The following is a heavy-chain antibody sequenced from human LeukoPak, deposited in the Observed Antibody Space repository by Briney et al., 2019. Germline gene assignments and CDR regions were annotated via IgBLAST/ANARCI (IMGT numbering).Heavy chain of an antibody. D-gene: IGHD5-18*01. Sequence: GGSLRLSCAASGFTFSDYWMSWMRQAPGKGLAWVANIKYDGNEEYYVDSVKGRFTISRDNAKSSLYLQLNSLRVEDTAVYYCAKNAHYQGYSYGGIDYWGQGTLVTVSS. V-gene: IGHV3-7*01. CDR2: IKYDGNEE. CDR1: GFTFSDYW. CDR3: AKNAHYQGYSYGGIDY. J-gene: IGHJ4*02.